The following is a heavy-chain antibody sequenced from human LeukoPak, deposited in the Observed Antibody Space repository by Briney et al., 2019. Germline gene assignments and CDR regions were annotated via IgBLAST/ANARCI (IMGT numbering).Heavy chain of an antibody. CDR2: INHSGST. CDR1: GGSFSGYY. CDR3: AGGVPSDY. Sequence: SETLSLTCAVYGGSFSGYYWSWIRQPPGKGLEWIGEINHSGSTNYNPSLKSRVTISVDTSKNQFSLKLSSVTAADTAVYYCAGGVPSDYWGQGTLVTVSS. V-gene: IGHV4-34*01. J-gene: IGHJ4*02.